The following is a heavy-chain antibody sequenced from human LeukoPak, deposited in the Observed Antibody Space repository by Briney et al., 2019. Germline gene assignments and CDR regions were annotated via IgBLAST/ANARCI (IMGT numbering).Heavy chain of an antibody. CDR1: GGSISSGSYY. D-gene: IGHD6-19*01. V-gene: IGHV4-61*02. CDR3: ARALIAVAGLYFDY. CDR2: IYTSGST. Sequence: SETLSLTCTVSGGSISSGSYYWSWIRQPAGKGLEWIGRIYTSGSTNYNPSLKSRVTISVDTSKNQFSLKLSSVTAADTAVYYCARALIAVAGLYFDYWGQGTLVTVSS. J-gene: IGHJ4*02.